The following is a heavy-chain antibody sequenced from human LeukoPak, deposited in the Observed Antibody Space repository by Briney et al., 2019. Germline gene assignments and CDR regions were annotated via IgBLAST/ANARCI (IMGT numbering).Heavy chain of an antibody. Sequence: GRSLRLSCAASGFTFSSYGMHWVRQAPGKGLEWVAVIWFDGSNKYYVDSVKGRFTISRDNSKNTLYLQMHSLRAEDTAVYYCATDRGIEVVPAAILEYWGQGTMVTVSS. V-gene: IGHV3-33*01. J-gene: IGHJ4*02. D-gene: IGHD2-2*01. CDR1: GFTFSSYG. CDR2: IWFDGSNK. CDR3: ATDRGIEVVPAAILEY.